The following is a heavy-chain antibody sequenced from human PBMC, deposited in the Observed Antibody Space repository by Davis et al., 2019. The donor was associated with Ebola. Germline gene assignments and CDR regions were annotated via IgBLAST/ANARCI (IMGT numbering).Heavy chain of an antibody. J-gene: IGHJ4*02. Sequence: PGGSLRLSCAASGFTFSAHYMDWVRQAPGKGLEWVGRTRNKANSYTTEYAASVKGRFTISRDDSKNSLYLQMNSLKTEDTAVYYCASTTAYSYGDPGDYWGQGTLVTVSS. CDR3: ASTTAYSYGDPGDY. V-gene: IGHV3-72*01. D-gene: IGHD4-17*01. CDR1: GFTFSAHY. CDR2: TRNKANSYTT.